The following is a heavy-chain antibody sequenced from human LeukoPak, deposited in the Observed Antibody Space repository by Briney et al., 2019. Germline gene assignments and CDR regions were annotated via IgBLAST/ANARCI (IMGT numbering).Heavy chain of an antibody. Sequence: ASVKVSCKASGYTFTDYAIHWVRQAPGERLEWTGWIIAGNGDTNYSEKLQGRVTITRDTSANTAYMELSSLRSEDAAVYYCARVRAYISYYYGMDVWGQGTTVTVSS. D-gene: IGHD1-1*01. CDR2: IIAGNGDT. CDR1: GYTFTDYA. CDR3: ARVRAYISYYYGMDV. V-gene: IGHV1-3*01. J-gene: IGHJ6*02.